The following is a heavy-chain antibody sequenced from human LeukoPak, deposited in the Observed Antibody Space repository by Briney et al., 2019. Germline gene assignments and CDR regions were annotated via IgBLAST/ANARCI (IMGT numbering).Heavy chain of an antibody. Sequence: GGSLRLSCAASGFTFSSYAMHWVRQAPGKGPEWVAVISYDGSNKCYADSVKGRLTISRDNSKNTLYLQMNSLRAEDTAVYYCARDRAAADLDYWGQGTLVTVSS. CDR2: ISYDGSNK. V-gene: IGHV3-30-3*01. J-gene: IGHJ4*02. CDR1: GFTFSSYA. CDR3: ARDRAAADLDY. D-gene: IGHD6-13*01.